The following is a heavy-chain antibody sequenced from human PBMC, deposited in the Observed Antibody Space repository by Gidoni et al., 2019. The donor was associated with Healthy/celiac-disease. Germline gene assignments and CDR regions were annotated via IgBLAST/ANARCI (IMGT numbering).Heavy chain of an antibody. D-gene: IGHD6-25*01. CDR1: GGSISSYY. J-gene: IGHJ3*02. CDR2: IYYSGST. V-gene: IGHV4-59*08. CDR3: ERTGANPRFDI. Sequence: QVQLQESGPGLVKPSEPLSLTCTVSGGSISSYYWSWIRQPPGKGLEWIGYIYYSGSTNYNPALKSRVTISVDTSKNQFSLKLRSVTAADTAVYYCERTGANPRFDIWGQGTMVTVSS.